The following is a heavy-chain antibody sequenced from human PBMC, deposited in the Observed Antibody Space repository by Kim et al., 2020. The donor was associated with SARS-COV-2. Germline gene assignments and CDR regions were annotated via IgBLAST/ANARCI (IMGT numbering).Heavy chain of an antibody. CDR2: VRTETYRATT. V-gene: IGHV3-49*03. Sequence: GGSLRLSFSASGFTFDDYALTWYRQAPGQRLEWVGFVRTETYRATTRYAASVEGRFTISRDDSNSIAYLQMDSLKIEDTAVYYCARDRSSSVVADVWGQG. J-gene: IGHJ6*02. CDR1: GFTFDDYA. D-gene: IGHD2-15*01. CDR3: ARDRSSSVVADV.